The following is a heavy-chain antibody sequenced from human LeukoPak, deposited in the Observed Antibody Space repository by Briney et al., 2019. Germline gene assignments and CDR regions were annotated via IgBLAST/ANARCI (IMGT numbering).Heavy chain of an antibody. Sequence: ASVNVSCKASGNTFTSYDINWERQATGQGLEWMGGVLPIYGTPSYAQKFQVRATITTDASTSTAYMELSSLISEDTAVYYGARDHWGIVENGYDYFYYDMDVWGQGTTVTVSS. CDR2: VLPIYGTP. J-gene: IGHJ6*02. CDR1: GNTFTSYD. CDR3: ARDHWGIVENGYDYFYYDMDV. D-gene: IGHD7-27*01. V-gene: IGHV1-69*05.